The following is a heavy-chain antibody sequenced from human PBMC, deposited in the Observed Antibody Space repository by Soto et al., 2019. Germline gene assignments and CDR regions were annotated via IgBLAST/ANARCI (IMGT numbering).Heavy chain of an antibody. CDR3: AKAHFGGPPTTYGMDV. J-gene: IGHJ6*02. D-gene: IGHD1-7*01. V-gene: IGHV3-23*01. CDR1: GFTFSSYA. CDR2: ISGSDGST. Sequence: PGGSLRLSCAASGFTFSSYAMSWVRQAPGKGLEWVSAISGSDGSTYYADSVKGRFTISRDNSKNTLYLQMNSLRAEDTAVYYCAKAHFGGPPTTYGMDVWGQGTTVTVSS.